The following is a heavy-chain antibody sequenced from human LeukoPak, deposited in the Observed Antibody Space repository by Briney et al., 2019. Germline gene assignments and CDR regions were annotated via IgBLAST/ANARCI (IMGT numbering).Heavy chain of an antibody. CDR2: INPNSGGT. CDR1: GYTFTGYY. CDR3: ARDPDSRSWYATNFDY. J-gene: IGHJ4*02. V-gene: IGHV1-2*02. D-gene: IGHD6-13*01. Sequence: ASVKVSCKASGYTFTGYYMHWVRQAPGQGLEWMGWINPNSGGTNYAQKFQGRVTMTRDTSISTAYMELSRLRSDDTAVYYCARDPDSRSWYATNFDYWGQGTLVTVSS.